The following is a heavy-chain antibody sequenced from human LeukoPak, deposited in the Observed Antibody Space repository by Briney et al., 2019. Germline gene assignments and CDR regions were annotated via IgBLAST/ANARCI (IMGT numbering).Heavy chain of an antibody. CDR3: ARDREDCSGGSCYSEAFDI. CDR1: GGSISSGGYY. D-gene: IGHD2-15*01. Sequence: PSETLSLTCTVSGGSISSGGYYWSWIRQHPGKGLEWIGYIYYSGSTYYNPSLKSRVTISVDTSKNQFSLKLSSVTAADTVVYYCARDREDCSGGSCYSEAFDIWGQGTMVTVSS. CDR2: IYYSGST. V-gene: IGHV4-31*03. J-gene: IGHJ3*02.